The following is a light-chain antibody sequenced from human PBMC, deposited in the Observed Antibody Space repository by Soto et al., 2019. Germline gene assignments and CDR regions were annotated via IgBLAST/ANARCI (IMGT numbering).Light chain of an antibody. J-gene: IGLJ2*01. CDR3: QVWESGSAHVL. CDR2: SDT. CDR1: NIGSKG. Sequence: SYELTQPPSVSVAPGETARISCGGNNIGSKGVHWYQQKPGQAPVLVIYSDTDLPPVIPERFSDSNSANMATLTISRVEAGDEADYYCQVWESGSAHVLFGGGTKLTVL. V-gene: IGLV3-21*01.